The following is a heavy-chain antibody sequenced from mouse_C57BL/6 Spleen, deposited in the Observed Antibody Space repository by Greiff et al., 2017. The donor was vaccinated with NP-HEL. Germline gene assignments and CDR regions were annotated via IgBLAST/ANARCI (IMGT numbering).Heavy chain of an antibody. Sequence: EVKLVESGGDLVKPGGSLKLSCAASGFTFSSYGMSWVRQTPDKRLEWVATISSGGSYTYYPDSVKGRFTISRDNAKNTLYLQMSSLKSEDTAMYYCARPQITTRGFDYWGQGTTLTVSS. CDR3: ARPQITTRGFDY. CDR1: GFTFSSYG. V-gene: IGHV5-6*01. D-gene: IGHD1-1*01. J-gene: IGHJ2*01. CDR2: ISSGGSYT.